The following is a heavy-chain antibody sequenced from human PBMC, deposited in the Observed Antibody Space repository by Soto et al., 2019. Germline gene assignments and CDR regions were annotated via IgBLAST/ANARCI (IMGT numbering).Heavy chain of an antibody. Sequence: SETLSLTCSVSGGSISGSYWSWIRQSPGKGLEWLGYVYYTESTNYSPSLRSRVSISVDTSKNEFSLRLSSVTAADTAVYFCARSVAVPGAHIDYWGQGTQVTVSS. CDR1: GGSISGSY. CDR2: VYYTEST. D-gene: IGHD6-19*01. CDR3: ARSVAVPGAHIDY. J-gene: IGHJ4*02. V-gene: IGHV4-59*01.